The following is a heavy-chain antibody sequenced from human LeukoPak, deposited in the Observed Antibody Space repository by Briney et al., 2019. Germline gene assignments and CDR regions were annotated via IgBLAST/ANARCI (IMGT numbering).Heavy chain of an antibody. CDR2: ISGSGGST. CDR3: ARAGIAAAGTDY. V-gene: IGHV3-23*01. J-gene: IGHJ4*02. D-gene: IGHD6-13*01. Sequence: TGGSLRLSCAASGFTFSSYAMSWVRQAPGKGLEWVSAISGSGGSTYYADSVKGRFTISRDNSKNTLYLQMNSLRAEDTAVYYCARAGIAAAGTDYWGQGTLVTVSS. CDR1: GFTFSSYA.